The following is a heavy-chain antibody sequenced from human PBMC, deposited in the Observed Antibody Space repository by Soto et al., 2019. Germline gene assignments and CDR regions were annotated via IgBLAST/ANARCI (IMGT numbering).Heavy chain of an antibody. CDR2: ISGSGGST. Sequence: EVQLLESGGGLVQPGGSLRLSCAASGFTFSSYAMSWVRQAPGKGLEWVSAISGSGGSTYYADSVKSRFTISRDNSKNTLYLQMNSLRAEETAVYYCAKEDLERDYFDYWGQGTLVTVSS. V-gene: IGHV3-23*01. CDR3: AKEDLERDYFDY. D-gene: IGHD1-1*01. CDR1: GFTFSSYA. J-gene: IGHJ4*02.